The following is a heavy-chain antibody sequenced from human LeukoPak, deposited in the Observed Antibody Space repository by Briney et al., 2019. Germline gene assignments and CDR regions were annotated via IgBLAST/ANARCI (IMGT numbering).Heavy chain of an antibody. Sequence: SETLSLTCTVSGGSISSYYWSWIRQPAGKELEWIGRIYTSGSTNYNPSLKSRVTMSVDTSKNQFSLKLSSVTAADTAVYYCARDYDFWSPNYYGMDVWGQGTTVTVSS. CDR3: ARDYDFWSPNYYGMDV. CDR1: GGSISSYY. CDR2: IYTSGST. D-gene: IGHD3-3*01. J-gene: IGHJ6*02. V-gene: IGHV4-4*07.